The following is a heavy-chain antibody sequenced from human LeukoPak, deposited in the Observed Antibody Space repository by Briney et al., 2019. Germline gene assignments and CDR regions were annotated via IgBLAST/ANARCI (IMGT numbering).Heavy chain of an antibody. V-gene: IGHV3-7*01. CDR3: ARDTGSYYDFWSGYYTAYYYYYMDV. CDR2: IKQDGSEK. CDR1: GFTFSSYW. D-gene: IGHD3-3*01. J-gene: IGHJ6*03. Sequence: PGGSLRLSCAASGFTFSSYWMSWVRQAPGKGLEWVANIKQDGSEKCYVDSVKGRFTISRDNAKNSLYLQMNSLRAEDTAVYYCARDTGSYYDFWSGYYTAYYYYYMDVWGKGTSVTVSS.